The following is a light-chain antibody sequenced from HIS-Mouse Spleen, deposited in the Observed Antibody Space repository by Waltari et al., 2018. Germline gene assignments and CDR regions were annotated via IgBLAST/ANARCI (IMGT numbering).Light chain of an antibody. CDR2: EGS. J-gene: IGLJ3*02. Sequence: QSALTQPASVSGSPGQSITISCTGTSSDVGSYNLVSWYQQHPGKAPKLMIYEGSKRPSGVSHRFSGSKTGNTASLTISGRQAEDGADYYCCSYAGSSTWVFGGGTKLTVL. CDR1: SSDVGSYNL. CDR3: CSYAGSSTWV. V-gene: IGLV2-23*01.